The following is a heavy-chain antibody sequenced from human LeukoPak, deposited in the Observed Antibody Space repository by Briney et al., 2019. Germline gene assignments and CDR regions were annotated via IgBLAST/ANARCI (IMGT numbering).Heavy chain of an antibody. Sequence: SETLSLICAVYGGSFSGYYWSWIRQPPGKGLEWIGEINHSGSTNYNPSLKSRVTISVDTSKNQFSLKLSSVTAADTAVYYCARASHWNQLHYFDYWGQGTLVTVSS. D-gene: IGHD1-1*01. CDR3: ARASHWNQLHYFDY. CDR2: INHSGST. CDR1: GGSFSGYY. V-gene: IGHV4-34*01. J-gene: IGHJ4*02.